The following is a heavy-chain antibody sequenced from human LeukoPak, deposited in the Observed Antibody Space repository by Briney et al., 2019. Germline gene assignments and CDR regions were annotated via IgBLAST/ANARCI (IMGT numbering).Heavy chain of an antibody. CDR3: AKESVVRVMGFDY. CDR1: GFTFSTYA. CDR2: ISGSGGST. D-gene: IGHD3-16*01. J-gene: IGHJ4*02. Sequence: QTGGSLRLSCAASGFTFSTYAMSWVRQAPGKGLEWVSGISGSGGSTYYADSVKGRFTISRDNSKNTVYLQMSSLRAEDTAVYYCAKESVVRVMGFDYWGQGALVTVSS. V-gene: IGHV3-23*01.